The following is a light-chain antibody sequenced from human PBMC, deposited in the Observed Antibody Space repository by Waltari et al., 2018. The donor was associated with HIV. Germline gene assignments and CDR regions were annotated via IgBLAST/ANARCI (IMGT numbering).Light chain of an antibody. J-gene: IGLJ1*01. CDR2: KSF. Sequence: QSALTQPASVSGSPGQSITISCTGTNSDVGAYDFVSWYQQHPGKAPKLLIYKSFHRASGISDRLSASRSGNTASLTISGLQPEDEADYYCCAYASTNSPYYIFGGGTTVT. CDR1: NSDVGAYDF. V-gene: IGLV2-14*01. CDR3: CAYASTNSPYYI.